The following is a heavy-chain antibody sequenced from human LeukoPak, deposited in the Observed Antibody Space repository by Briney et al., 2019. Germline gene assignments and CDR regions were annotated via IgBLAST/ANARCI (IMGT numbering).Heavy chain of an antibody. D-gene: IGHD2-2*01. CDR2: ISYDGSNK. V-gene: IGHV3-30-3*01. Sequence: PGGSLRLSCAASGFTFSSYAMHWVRQAPGKGLEWVAVISYDGSNKYYADSVKGRFTISRDNSKNTLYLQMNSLRAEDTAVYYCARADERLLLKFGMDVWGQGTTVTVSS. J-gene: IGHJ6*02. CDR1: GFTFSSYA. CDR3: ARADERLLLKFGMDV.